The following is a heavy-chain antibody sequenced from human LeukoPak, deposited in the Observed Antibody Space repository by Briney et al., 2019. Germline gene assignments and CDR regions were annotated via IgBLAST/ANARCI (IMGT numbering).Heavy chain of an antibody. J-gene: IGHJ4*02. Sequence: GGSLRLSCAASGFTFSIYWMHWVRQAPGKGLVWVSRINSDGSSTSYADSVKGRFTISRDNAKNSLYLQMNSLRAEDTAVYYCARDVIAAAGTFDYWGQGTLVTVSS. CDR1: GFTFSIYW. CDR2: INSDGSST. CDR3: ARDVIAAAGTFDY. V-gene: IGHV3-74*01. D-gene: IGHD6-13*01.